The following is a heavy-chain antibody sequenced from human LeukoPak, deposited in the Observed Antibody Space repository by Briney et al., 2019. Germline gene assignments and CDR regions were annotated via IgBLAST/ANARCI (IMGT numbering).Heavy chain of an antibody. J-gene: IGHJ4*02. V-gene: IGHV3-23*01. Sequence: GGSLRLSCAASGFTFSSYAMSWARQAPGKGLEWVSVISGSGGSTYYADSVKGRFTISRDNSKNTLYLQMNSLRAEDTAVYYCAKNKGGYTYSPGGYWGQGTLVTVSS. CDR2: ISGSGGST. D-gene: IGHD3-22*01. CDR1: GFTFSSYA. CDR3: AKNKGGYTYSPGGY.